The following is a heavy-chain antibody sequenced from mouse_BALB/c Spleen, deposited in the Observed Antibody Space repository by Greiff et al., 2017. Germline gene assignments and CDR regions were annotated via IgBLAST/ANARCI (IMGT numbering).Heavy chain of an antibody. D-gene: IGHD2-4*01. CDR3: ARHPMITTSSGFAY. CDR1: GYTFTDYN. J-gene: IGHJ3*01. CDR2: IYPYNGGT. Sequence: VQLKESGPELVKPGASVKISCKASGYTFTDYNMHWVKQSHGKSLEWIGYIYPYNGGTGYNQKFKSKATLTVDNSSSTAYMELRSLTSEDSAVYYCARHPMITTSSGFAYWGQGTLVTVSA. V-gene: IGHV1S29*02.